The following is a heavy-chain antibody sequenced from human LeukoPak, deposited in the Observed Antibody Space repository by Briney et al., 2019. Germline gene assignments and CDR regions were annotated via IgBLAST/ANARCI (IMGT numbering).Heavy chain of an antibody. CDR1: GASITSSY. CDR3: ARDGYGSGSYGWFDP. CDR2: IYSGST. J-gene: IGHJ5*02. D-gene: IGHD3-10*01. Sequence: SETLSLTCSVSGASITSSYWSWIRQTPGKGLEWIANIYSGSTNYNPSFESRVTVSLDTSKNQFSLKLTSVTAADTALYSCARDGYGSGSYGWFDPWGQGTLVTVSS. V-gene: IGHV4-59*01.